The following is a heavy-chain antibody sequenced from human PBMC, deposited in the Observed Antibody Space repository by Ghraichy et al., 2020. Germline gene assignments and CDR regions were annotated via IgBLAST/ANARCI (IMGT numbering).Heavy chain of an antibody. CDR3: ARFGPPVDIVVVPAAAPWAFDI. V-gene: IGHV4-59*01. J-gene: IGHJ3*02. CDR2: IYYSGST. Sequence: SETLSLTCTVSGGSISSYYWSWIRQPPGKGLEWIGYIYYSGSTNYNPSLKSRVTISVDTSKNQFSLKLSSVTAADTAVYYCARFGPPVDIVVVPAAAPWAFDIWGQGTMVTVSS. CDR1: GGSISSYY. D-gene: IGHD2-2*01.